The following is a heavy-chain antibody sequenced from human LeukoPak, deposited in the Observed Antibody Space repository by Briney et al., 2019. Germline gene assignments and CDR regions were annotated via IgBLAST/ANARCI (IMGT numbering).Heavy chain of an antibody. CDR2: ISGCGGST. D-gene: IGHD3-3*01. CDR1: GFTFSSYA. J-gene: IGHJ6*03. CDR3: AKDHLTYYDFWSGYYMDV. V-gene: IGHV3-23*01. Sequence: GGSLRLSCAASGFTFSSYAMSWVRQAPGKGLEWVSAISGCGGSTYYADAVKGRFTISRDNSENTLYLPMNSLRAEDTAVYYCAKDHLTYYDFWSGYYMDVWGKGTTVTVSS.